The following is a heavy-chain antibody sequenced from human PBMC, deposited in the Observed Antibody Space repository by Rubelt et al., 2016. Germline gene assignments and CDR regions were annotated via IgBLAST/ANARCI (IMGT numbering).Heavy chain of an antibody. D-gene: IGHD1-1*01. V-gene: IGHV3-15*01. CDR3: TTEFTLYNWNDLGERYFDY. J-gene: IGHJ4*02. Sequence: GRIKSKTDGGTTDYAAPVKGRFTISRDDSKNTLYLQMNSLKTEDTAVYYCTTEFTLYNWNDLGERYFDYWGQGTLVTVSS. CDR2: IKSKTDGGTT.